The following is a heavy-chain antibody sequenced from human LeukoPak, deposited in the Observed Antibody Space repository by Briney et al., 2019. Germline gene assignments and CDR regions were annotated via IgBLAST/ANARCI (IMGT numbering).Heavy chain of an antibody. J-gene: IGHJ6*02. D-gene: IGHD3-10*01. Sequence: GGSLRLSCAASGFTFSTYAMSWVRQAPGKGLEWVAGISASGGRTYYADSVKGRFTISRDNSKNTVHVQMNSLGAEDTAVYYCTKKGESLDYYYMDVWGRGTTVTVSS. CDR2: ISASGGRT. CDR3: TKKGESLDYYYMDV. V-gene: IGHV3-23*01. CDR1: GFTFSTYA.